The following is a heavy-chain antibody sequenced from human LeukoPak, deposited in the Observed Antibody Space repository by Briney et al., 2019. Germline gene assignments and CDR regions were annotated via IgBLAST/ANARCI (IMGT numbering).Heavy chain of an antibody. Sequence: ASVKVSCKASGYTFTSYAMNWVRQAPGQGLEWMGWINTNTGNPTYAQGFTGRFVFSLDTSVSTAYLQISSLKAEDTAVYYCARDRGLVASGVVVVDAFDIWGQGTMVTVSS. CDR1: GYTFTSYA. J-gene: IGHJ3*02. D-gene: IGHD2-15*01. V-gene: IGHV7-4-1*02. CDR2: INTNTGNP. CDR3: ARDRGLVASGVVVVDAFDI.